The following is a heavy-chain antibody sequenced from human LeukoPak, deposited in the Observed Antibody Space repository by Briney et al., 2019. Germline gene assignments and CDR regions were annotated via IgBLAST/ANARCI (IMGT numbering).Heavy chain of an antibody. CDR1: GFTFSSYA. V-gene: IGHV3-30-3*01. CDR2: ISYDGSNK. Sequence: PGRSLRLSCAASGFTFSSYAMRWVRQAPGKGLEWVAVISYDGSNKYYADSVKGRFTISRDNSKNTLYLQMNSLRAEDTAVYYCARELSSGYSYGYRYYYYGMDVWGQGTTVTVSS. CDR3: ARELSSGYSYGYRYYYYGMDV. D-gene: IGHD5-18*01. J-gene: IGHJ6*02.